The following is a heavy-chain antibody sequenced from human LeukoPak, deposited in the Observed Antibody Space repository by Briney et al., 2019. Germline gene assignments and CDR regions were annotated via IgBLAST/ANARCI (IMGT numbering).Heavy chain of an antibody. CDR2: MYHSGST. J-gene: IGHJ4*02. Sequence: PSETLSLTCAVSGYSISNAYYWGWIRQPPGKGLEWIASMYHSGSTYYNPSLKSRVTISVDTSKNQFSLKLNSVTAADTAGYYCVRHPRYSTGWAIDYWGQGTLVTVSS. CDR3: VRHPRYSTGWAIDY. V-gene: IGHV4-38-2*01. CDR1: GYSISNAYY. D-gene: IGHD6-19*01.